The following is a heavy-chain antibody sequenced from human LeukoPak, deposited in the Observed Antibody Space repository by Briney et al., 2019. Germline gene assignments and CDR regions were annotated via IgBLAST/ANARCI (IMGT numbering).Heavy chain of an antibody. CDR1: GGSISSYY. Sequence: SSETLSLTCTVSGGSISSYYWSWIRQPAGKGLEWIGRIYTSGSTNYNPSLKSRVTMSVDTSKNQFSLKLSSVTAADTAVYYCAREGRSIFGVANKPFDYWGQGTLVTVSS. CDR3: AREGRSIFGVANKPFDY. J-gene: IGHJ4*02. V-gene: IGHV4-4*07. CDR2: IYTSGST. D-gene: IGHD3-3*01.